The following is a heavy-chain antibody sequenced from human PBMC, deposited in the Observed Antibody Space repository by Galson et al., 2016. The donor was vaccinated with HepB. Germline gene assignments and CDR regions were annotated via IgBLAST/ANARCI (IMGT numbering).Heavy chain of an antibody. CDR3: ARSGSYYIFDY. J-gene: IGHJ4*02. Sequence: PPGTLSLTCTVSGDSITSYRWSWIRQPPGRGLEWIGYIYGSGNTNYNPSLKSRVTLSLDTSKNQISLKLTAVTAADTAVYYCARSGSYYIFDYWGQGTLVTVSS. CDR1: GDSITSYR. V-gene: IGHV4-59*01. CDR2: IYGSGNT. D-gene: IGHD1-26*01.